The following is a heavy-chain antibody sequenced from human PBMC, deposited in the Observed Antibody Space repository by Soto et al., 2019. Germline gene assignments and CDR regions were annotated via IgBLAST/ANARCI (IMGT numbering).Heavy chain of an antibody. CDR3: ARHSPPIAY. CDR1: GFTFSSYC. D-gene: IGHD2-21*01. CDR2: ICISSSSL. J-gene: IGHJ4*02. Sequence: EVQLVESGGGLVQPGGSLRLSCAASGFTFSSYCMSWVRQAPGKGLEWVSFICISSSSLYYADSVKGRFTISRDNAPNSLYLQLNSLRAEDTAVYSCARHSPPIAYWGQGTLVTVSS. V-gene: IGHV3-48*01.